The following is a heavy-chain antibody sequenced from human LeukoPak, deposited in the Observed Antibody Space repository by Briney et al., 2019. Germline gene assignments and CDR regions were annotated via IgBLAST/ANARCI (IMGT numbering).Heavy chain of an antibody. D-gene: IGHD3-22*01. J-gene: IGHJ4*02. Sequence: PGGSLRLSCAASGFTFSNFWMHWVRQAPGKGLEWVANIKQDGSEKYYVDSVKGRFTISRDNAKNSLYLQMNSLRAEDTAVYYCARHYDSSGYYGTGTYFDYWGQGTLVTVSS. CDR1: GFTFSNFW. V-gene: IGHV3-7*03. CDR2: IKQDGSEK. CDR3: ARHYDSSGYYGTGTYFDY.